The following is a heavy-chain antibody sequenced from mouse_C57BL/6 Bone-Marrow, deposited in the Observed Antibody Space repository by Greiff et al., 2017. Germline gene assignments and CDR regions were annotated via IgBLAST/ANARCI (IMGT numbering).Heavy chain of an antibody. J-gene: IGHJ4*01. Sequence: EVKLMESGGGLVQPGGSLKLSCAASGFTFSDYYMYWVRQTPEKRLEWVAYISNGGGSTYYPDTVKGRFTLSRDNAKNTLYLQMSRLKSEDTAMYYCARHSRLRREGYAMDYWGQGTSVTVSS. D-gene: IGHD2-4*01. V-gene: IGHV5-12*01. CDR2: ISNGGGST. CDR3: ARHSRLRREGYAMDY. CDR1: GFTFSDYY.